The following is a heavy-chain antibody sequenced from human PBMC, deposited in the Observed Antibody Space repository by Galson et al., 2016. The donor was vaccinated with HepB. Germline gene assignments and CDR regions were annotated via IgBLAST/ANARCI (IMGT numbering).Heavy chain of an antibody. D-gene: IGHD3-10*01. Sequence: SLRLSCAASGFTFNNYAMSWVRQAPGKGLEWVSAISGPGGTTYYADSVKGRFTISRDNSKNTVYVQMNRLRAEDTAVYYCAKDRANYYGSGSYYRYWGQGTLVTVSS. V-gene: IGHV3-23*01. CDR3: AKDRANYYGSGSYYRY. CDR1: GFTFNNYA. CDR2: ISGPGGTT. J-gene: IGHJ4*02.